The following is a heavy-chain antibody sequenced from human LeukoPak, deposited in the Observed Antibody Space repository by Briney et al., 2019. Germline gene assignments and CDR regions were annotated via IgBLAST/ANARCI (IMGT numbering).Heavy chain of an antibody. Sequence: PGGSLRLSCAASGFAFSSYVMSWVRQAPGKGLEWVSAISGSGGSTYYADSVKGRFTISRDNSKNTLYLQMNSLRAEDTAVYYCAKRQQGTFDYWGQGTLVTVSS. D-gene: IGHD6-13*01. CDR1: GFAFSSYV. CDR3: AKRQQGTFDY. V-gene: IGHV3-23*01. J-gene: IGHJ4*02. CDR2: ISGSGGST.